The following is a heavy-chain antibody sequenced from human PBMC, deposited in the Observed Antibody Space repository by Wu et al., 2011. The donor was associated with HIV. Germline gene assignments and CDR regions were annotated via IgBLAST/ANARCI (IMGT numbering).Heavy chain of an antibody. D-gene: IGHD6-19*01. V-gene: IGHV1-2*02. CDR3: ARDRARSSGWYYFDY. CDR2: INCNSGDT. CDR1: GYTFTDYY. J-gene: IGHJ4*02. Sequence: QVQLVQSGAEVRKPGASVKVSCKASGYTFTDYYIHWVRQAPGQGLEWMGWINCNSGDTHYAQKFQGRVTMTRDTSISTAYMELSRLRSDDTAVYYCARDRARSSGWYYFDYWGQGTLVTVSS.